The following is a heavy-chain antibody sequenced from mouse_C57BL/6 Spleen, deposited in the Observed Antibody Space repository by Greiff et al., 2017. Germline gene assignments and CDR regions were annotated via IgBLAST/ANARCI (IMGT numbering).Heavy chain of an antibody. CDR3: AGYYGPFYAMDY. V-gene: IGHV1-22*01. D-gene: IGHD1-1*01. Sequence: DVQLQESGPELVKPGASVKMSCKASGYTFTDYNMHWVKQSHGKSLEWIGYINPNNGGTSYNQKFKGKATLTVNKSSSTAYMELRSLTSEDSAVYYCAGYYGPFYAMDYWGQGTSVTVSS. CDR2: INPNNGGT. CDR1: GYTFTDYN. J-gene: IGHJ4*01.